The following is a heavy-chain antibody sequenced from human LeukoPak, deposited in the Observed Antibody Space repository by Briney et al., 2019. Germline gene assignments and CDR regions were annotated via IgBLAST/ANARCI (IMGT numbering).Heavy chain of an antibody. CDR1: GGSFSGYY. J-gene: IGHJ6*02. Sequence: PSETLSLTCAVYGGSFSGYYWSWIRQPPGKGLEWIGEINHSGSTNYNPSLKSRVTISVDTSKNQFSLKLSSVTAADTAVYYCARGIGYGSSSWYGNNYYYYGMDVWGQGTTVTVSS. CDR2: INHSGST. D-gene: IGHD6-13*01. CDR3: ARGIGYGSSSWYGNNYYYYGMDV. V-gene: IGHV4-34*01.